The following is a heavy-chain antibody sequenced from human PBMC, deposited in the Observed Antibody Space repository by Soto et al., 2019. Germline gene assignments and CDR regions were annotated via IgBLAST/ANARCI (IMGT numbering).Heavy chain of an antibody. CDR1: GYTFTSYD. J-gene: IGHJ3*02. D-gene: IGHD6-19*01. V-gene: IGHV1-8*01. CDR2: MNPNSGNT. CDR3: ARRKGVAVARRKNAFDI. Sequence: ASVKVSCKASGYTFTSYDINWVRQATGQGLEWMGWMNPNSGNTGYAQKFQGRVTMTRNTSISTAYMELSSLRSEDTAVYYCARRKGVAVARRKNAFDIWGQGTMVTVSS.